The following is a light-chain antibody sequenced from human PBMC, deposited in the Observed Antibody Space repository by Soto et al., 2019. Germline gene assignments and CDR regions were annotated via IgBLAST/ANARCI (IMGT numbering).Light chain of an antibody. CDR3: QQYNNWPPHT. V-gene: IGKV3-15*01. CDR1: QSVSSN. J-gene: IGKJ2*01. Sequence: EIVMTQSPATLSVSPGERATLSCRASQSVSSNLAWYQQRPGQAPRLLIYGASTRATGIPARFSGSGSGTEFTLTISSLQSDDFALYYCQQYNNWPPHTFGQRTKLEIK. CDR2: GAS.